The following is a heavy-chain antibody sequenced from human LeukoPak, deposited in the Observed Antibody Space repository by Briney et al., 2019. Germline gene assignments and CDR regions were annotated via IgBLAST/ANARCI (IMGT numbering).Heavy chain of an antibody. CDR2: IRSKSNSYAT. J-gene: IGHJ4*02. CDR1: GFTFSGSA. Sequence: GGSLRLSCAASGFTFSGSAMHWVRQASGKGLEWVGRIRSKSNSYATAYAASVKGRFTISRDDSKNTAYLQMNSLRAEDTAVYYCAKCSSWYACLDWGQGTLVTVSS. V-gene: IGHV3-73*01. D-gene: IGHD6-13*01. CDR3: AKCSSWYACLD.